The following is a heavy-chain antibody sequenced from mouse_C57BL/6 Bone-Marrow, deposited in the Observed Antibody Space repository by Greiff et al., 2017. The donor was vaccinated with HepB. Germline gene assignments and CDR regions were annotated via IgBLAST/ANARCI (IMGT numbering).Heavy chain of an antibody. CDR3: ARRAGTREYFDV. J-gene: IGHJ1*03. CDR1: GYTFTSYW. CDR2: IDPSDSYT. Sequence: VQLQQPGAELVRPGTSVKLSCKASGYTFTSYWMHWVKQRPGQGLEWIGVIDPSDSYTNYNQKFKGKATLTVDTSSSTAYMQLSSLTSEDSAVYYCARRAGTREYFDVWGTGTTVTVSS. V-gene: IGHV1-59*01. D-gene: IGHD3-3*01.